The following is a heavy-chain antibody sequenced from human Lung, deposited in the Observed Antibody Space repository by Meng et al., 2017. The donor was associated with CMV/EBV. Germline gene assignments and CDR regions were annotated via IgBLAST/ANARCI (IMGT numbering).Heavy chain of an antibody. CDR1: GFSLSPSGVG. CDR3: AHRLYRHYFDY. Sequence: XXLVKXTQTLTLTCSLSGFSLSPSGVGVGWIRQTPGKALEWLALILWNDDKRYNPSLKSRLTVTRDSSKTQVVLKMTNMDPEDTATYYCAHRLYRHYFDYWXQGALVTVSS. V-gene: IGHV2-5*01. D-gene: IGHD4-11*01. CDR2: ILWNDDK. J-gene: IGHJ4*02.